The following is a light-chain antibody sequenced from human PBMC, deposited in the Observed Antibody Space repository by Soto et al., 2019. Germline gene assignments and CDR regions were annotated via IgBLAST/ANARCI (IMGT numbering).Light chain of an antibody. CDR1: SSDVGGYKF. CDR3: SSYGGSNNLV. CDR2: EVI. Sequence: QSALTQPPSASGSPGQSVTISCTGTSSDVGGYKFVSWYQQHPGKAPKLIIYEVIKRPSGVPDRFSGSKSGNTASLTVSGLQAEDEGDYYCSSYGGSNNLVFGGGTKL. V-gene: IGLV2-8*01. J-gene: IGLJ2*01.